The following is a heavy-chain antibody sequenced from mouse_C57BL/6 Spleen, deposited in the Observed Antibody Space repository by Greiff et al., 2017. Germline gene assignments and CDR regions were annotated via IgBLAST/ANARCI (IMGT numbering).Heavy chain of an antibody. V-gene: IGHV5-4*03. Sequence: DVKLVESGGGLVKPGGSLKLSCAASGFTFSSYAMSWVRQTPEKRLEWVATISDGGSYTYYPDNVKGRFTISRDNAKNNLYLQMSHLKSEDTAMYYCARGTMPWYFDVWGTGTTVTVSS. CDR1: GFTFSSYA. CDR3: ARGTMPWYFDV. CDR2: ISDGGSYT. J-gene: IGHJ1*03. D-gene: IGHD1-1*02.